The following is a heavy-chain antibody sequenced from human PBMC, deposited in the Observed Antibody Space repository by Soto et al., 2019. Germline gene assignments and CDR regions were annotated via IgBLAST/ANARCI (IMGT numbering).Heavy chain of an antibody. V-gene: IGHV3-23*01. D-gene: IGHD6-19*01. CDR1: GFTFSSYA. J-gene: IGHJ3*02. CDR3: AASSGWYQAFDI. Sequence: EVQLLESGGGLVQPGGSLRLSCAASGFTFSSYAMSWVRQAPGKGLEWVSAISGSGGSTYYADSVKGRFTISRDNSKNTLYLQMNSLRAEDTAVYYCAASSGWYQAFDIWGQGTMVTVSS. CDR2: ISGSGGST.